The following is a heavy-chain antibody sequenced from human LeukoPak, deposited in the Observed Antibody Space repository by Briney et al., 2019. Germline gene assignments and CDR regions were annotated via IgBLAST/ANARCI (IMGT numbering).Heavy chain of an antibody. J-gene: IGHJ6*02. CDR1: GFTFSSYA. Sequence: GGSLRLSCAASGFTFSSYAMSWVRQAPGKGLEWVSAISGSGDSTYYADSVKGRFTISRDNSKNTVDLQMNSLRAEDTAVYYCARELEAPNWGMDVWGQGTTVTVSS. CDR3: ARELEAPNWGMDV. V-gene: IGHV3-23*01. CDR2: ISGSGDST. D-gene: IGHD7-27*01.